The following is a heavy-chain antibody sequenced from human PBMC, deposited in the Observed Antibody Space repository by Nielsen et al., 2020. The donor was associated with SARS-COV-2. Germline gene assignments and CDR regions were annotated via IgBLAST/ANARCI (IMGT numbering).Heavy chain of an antibody. Sequence: GESLKISCAASGFIFSNALMTWVRQAPGKGLEWVGRIRSKADGGTTDYAAPVKGRFTISRDDSKNTLYLLMNSLRIEDTGVHYCTTNYDVLTGLESWGQGALVTVSS. CDR3: TTNYDVLTGLES. J-gene: IGHJ4*02. V-gene: IGHV3-15*01. CDR1: GFIFSNAL. CDR2: IRSKADGGTT. D-gene: IGHD3-9*01.